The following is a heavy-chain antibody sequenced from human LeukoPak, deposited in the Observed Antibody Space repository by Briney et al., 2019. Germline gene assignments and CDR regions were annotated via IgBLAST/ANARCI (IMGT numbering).Heavy chain of an antibody. CDR1: GFTFSSYV. D-gene: IGHD1-26*01. CDR3: AREGSSGSYFLVY. CDR2: ISGSGDRT. J-gene: IGHJ4*02. Sequence: GGSLRLSCAASGFTFSSYVMSWVRQAPGKGLEWVSTISGSGDRTYYADSVKGRFTISRDNSKNTLYLQMNSLRAEDTAVYYCAREGSSGSYFLVYWGQGTLVTVSS. V-gene: IGHV3-23*01.